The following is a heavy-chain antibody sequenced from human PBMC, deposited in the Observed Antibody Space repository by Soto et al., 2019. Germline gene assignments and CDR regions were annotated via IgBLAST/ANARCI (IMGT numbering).Heavy chain of an antibody. Sequence: QVQLQESGPGLVKPSQTLSLTCTVSGGSISSGDYYWSWIRQPPGKGLEWIGYIYYSGSTYYNPSLKSRVTISVDTSKNQFYLKLSSVTAADTAVYYCARELGYCSSTSCSYYYGMDVWGQGTTVTVSS. CDR3: ARELGYCSSTSCSYYYGMDV. CDR1: GGSISSGDYY. D-gene: IGHD2-2*01. V-gene: IGHV4-30-4*01. J-gene: IGHJ6*02. CDR2: IYYSGST.